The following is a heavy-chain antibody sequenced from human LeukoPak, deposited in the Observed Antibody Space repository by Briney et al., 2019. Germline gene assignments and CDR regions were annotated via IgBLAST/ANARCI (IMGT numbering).Heavy chain of an antibody. V-gene: IGHV4-34*01. J-gene: IGHJ5*02. D-gene: IGHD3-10*01. Sequence: SETLSLTCAVYGGSFSGYYWSWIRQPPGKGLEWTGEINHSGSTNYNPSLKSRVTISVDTSKNQFSLKLSSVTAADTAVYYCARGYHGSGSYGSSYNWFDPWGQGTLVTVSS. CDR3: ARGYHGSGSYGSSYNWFDP. CDR1: GGSFSGYY. CDR2: INHSGST.